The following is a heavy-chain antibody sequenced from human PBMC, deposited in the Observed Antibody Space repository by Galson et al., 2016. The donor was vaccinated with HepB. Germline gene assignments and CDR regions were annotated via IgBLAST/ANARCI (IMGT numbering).Heavy chain of an antibody. D-gene: IGHD5-12*01. CDR1: EFTFTSYA. CDR2: ITGDSSRT. CDR3: ARELWLRGVDHLDS. Sequence: SLRLSCAGSEFTFTSYAMNWVRQAPGKGLEWVSAITGDSSRTFYADSVKGRFTISRDNSKNTVYLQMNGLRAEDTAVYYCARELWLRGVDHLDSWGQGTVVTVSS. V-gene: IGHV3-23*01. J-gene: IGHJ4*02.